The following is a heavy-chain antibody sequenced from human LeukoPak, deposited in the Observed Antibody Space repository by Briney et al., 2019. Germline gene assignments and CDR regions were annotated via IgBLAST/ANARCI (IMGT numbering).Heavy chain of an antibody. V-gene: IGHV1-2*02. CDR1: GYTFTSYG. CDR2: INPNSGGT. Sequence: ASVKVSCKASGYTFTSYGISWVRQAPGQGLEWMGWINPNSGGTNYAQKFQGRVTMTRDTSISTAYMELSRLRSDDTAVYYCARVWPGSSSWLYYYYGMDVWGQGTTVTVSS. D-gene: IGHD6-13*01. J-gene: IGHJ6*02. CDR3: ARVWPGSSSWLYYYYGMDV.